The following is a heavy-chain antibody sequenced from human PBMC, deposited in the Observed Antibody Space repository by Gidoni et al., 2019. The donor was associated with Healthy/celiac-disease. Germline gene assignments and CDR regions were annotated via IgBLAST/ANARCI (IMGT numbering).Heavy chain of an antibody. CDR1: GFTFSRYG. J-gene: IGHJ4*02. D-gene: IGHD2-2*01. V-gene: IGHV3-30*18. CDR3: AKDSESVVIPAAPGDY. Sequence: QVQLVESGGGVVQPGRSLRLSCTASGFTFSRYGMHWVRQAPGKGLEWVAVISYDGSDKFYADSLKGRFTISRDNSKNTLYLQMNSLRAEDTAVYYCAKDSESVVIPAAPGDYWGQGTLVTVSS. CDR2: ISYDGSDK.